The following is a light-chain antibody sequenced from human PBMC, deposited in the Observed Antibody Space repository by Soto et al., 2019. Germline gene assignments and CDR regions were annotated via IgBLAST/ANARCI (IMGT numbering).Light chain of an antibody. J-gene: IGKJ2*03. Sequence: EIVLTQSPGTLSLSPGERVTLSCRASQSVSSDYLAWYQQKPGQAPRLLIYGASSRAAGIPDRFSGSGSGTDFTLTISRLEPEDFAVYYCHQYGRSPMHSFGQGTKLEIK. CDR2: GAS. CDR1: QSVSSDY. CDR3: HQYGRSPMHS. V-gene: IGKV3-20*01.